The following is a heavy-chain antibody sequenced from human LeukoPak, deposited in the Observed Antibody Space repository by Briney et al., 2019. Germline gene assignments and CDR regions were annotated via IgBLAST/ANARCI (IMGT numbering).Heavy chain of an antibody. CDR3: ATGPVTTGIAFDM. J-gene: IGHJ3*02. CDR2: INPNSGDT. D-gene: IGHD4-17*01. V-gene: IGHV1-2*02. CDR1: GYTFTGYY. Sequence: ASVKVSCMASGYTFTGYYMHWVRQAPGQGLEWMGWINPNSGDTNYAQKFQGRVTMTRDTSISTAYMELSRLRSDDTAVYYCATGPVTTGIAFDMWGQGTMVTVSS.